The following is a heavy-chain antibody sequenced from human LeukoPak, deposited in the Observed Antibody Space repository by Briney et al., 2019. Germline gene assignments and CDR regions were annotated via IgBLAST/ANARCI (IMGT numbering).Heavy chain of an antibody. CDR2: IYYSGST. Sequence: SETPSLTCTVSGASVSGSAYYWGWIRQPPGKGLEWIGNIYYSGSTYYNESLESRVTISIDTSKNQFSLKLNSVTAADTAMYYCAKSGGYGLIDYWGQGTLVTVSS. V-gene: IGHV4-39*05. D-gene: IGHD1-26*01. J-gene: IGHJ4*02. CDR3: AKSGGYGLIDY. CDR1: GASVSGSAYY.